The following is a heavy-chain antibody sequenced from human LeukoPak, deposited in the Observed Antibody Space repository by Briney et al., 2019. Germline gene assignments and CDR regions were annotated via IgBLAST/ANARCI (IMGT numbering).Heavy chain of an antibody. D-gene: IGHD6-13*01. J-gene: IGHJ5*02. CDR1: GFTFSSYS. CDR3: ARGGWGIAAAIDPLLWFDP. V-gene: IGHV3-48*04. Sequence: GGSLRLSCAASGFTFSSYSMNWVRQAPGKGLEWVSFISSSSSTIYYADSVKGRFTISRDNAKNSLYLQMNSLRAEDTAVYYCARGGWGIAAAIDPLLWFDPWGQGTLVTVSS. CDR2: ISSSSSTI.